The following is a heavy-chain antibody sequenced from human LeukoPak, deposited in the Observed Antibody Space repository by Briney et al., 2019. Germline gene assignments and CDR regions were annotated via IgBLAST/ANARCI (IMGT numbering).Heavy chain of an antibody. J-gene: IGHJ6*04. CDR1: GFRFNNFV. D-gene: IGHD3-10*02. Sequence: GGSLRLSCVASGFRFNNFVMTWVRQAPGKGLEWVPGINWNGGSTGYADSVKGRFTISRDNAKNSLYLQMNSLRAEDTAVYYCAELGITMIGGVWGKGTTVTISS. CDR3: AELGITMIGGV. CDR2: INWNGGST. V-gene: IGHV3-20*04.